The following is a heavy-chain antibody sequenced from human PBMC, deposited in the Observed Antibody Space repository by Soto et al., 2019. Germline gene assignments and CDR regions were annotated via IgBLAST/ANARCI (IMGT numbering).Heavy chain of an antibody. D-gene: IGHD2-2*02. CDR1: GYIFTTFD. V-gene: IGHV1-8*01. J-gene: IGHJ6*02. CDR2: MNPNSGYT. CDR3: ARDHCTTTNCYTSIYYYGMDV. Sequence: ASVKVSCKASGYIFTTFDINWVRQATGQGLEWVGWMNPNSGYTGYAQKLQGRVTMTRNTPISTAYMELSSLRSEDTAVYYCARDHCTTTNCYTSIYYYGMDVWGQGTTVTVSS.